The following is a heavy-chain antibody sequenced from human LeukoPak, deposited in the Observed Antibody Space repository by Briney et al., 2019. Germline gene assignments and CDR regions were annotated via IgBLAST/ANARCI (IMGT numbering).Heavy chain of an antibody. D-gene: IGHD3-10*01. Sequence: GSLRLSCAASGFTFSNYEMHWIRQTPGKGLEWVGEINHSGRTNYNPSLKSRVTISADTSKNQFSLELRSVTAADTAVYYCARAYYSTSWFPHWGQGALVTVSS. CDR3: ARAYYSTSWFPH. CDR1: GFTFSNYE. V-gene: IGHV4-34*01. CDR2: INHSGRT. J-gene: IGHJ5*02.